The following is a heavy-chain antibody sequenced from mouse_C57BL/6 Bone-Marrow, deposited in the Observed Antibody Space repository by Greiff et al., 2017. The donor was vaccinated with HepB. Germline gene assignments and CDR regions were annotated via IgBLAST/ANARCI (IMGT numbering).Heavy chain of an antibody. CDR2: INPSNGGT. CDR3: AREGRNDYDGSWFAY. V-gene: IGHV1-53*01. Sequence: VQLQQSGTELVKPGASVKLSCKASGYTFTSYWMHWVKQRPGQGLEWIGNINPSNGGTNYNEKFKSKATLTVDKSSSTAYMQLSSLTSEDSAVYYCAREGRNDYDGSWFAYWGQGTLVTVSA. CDR1: GYTFTSYW. D-gene: IGHD2-4*01. J-gene: IGHJ3*01.